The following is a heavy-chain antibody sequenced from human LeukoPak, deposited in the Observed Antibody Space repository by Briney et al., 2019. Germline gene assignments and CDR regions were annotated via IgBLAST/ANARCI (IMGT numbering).Heavy chain of an antibody. CDR2: ISAYNGNT. J-gene: IGHJ5*02. V-gene: IGHV1-18*01. CDR3: ARVRSVGATTSWFDP. Sequence: ASVKVSCKASGYTFTSYGISWVRQAPGQGLEWMGWISAYNGNTNYAQKLQGRVTMTTDTSTSTAYMELRSLRSDDTAVYYCARVRSVGATTSWFDPWGQGTLVTVSS. D-gene: IGHD1-26*01. CDR1: GYTFTSYG.